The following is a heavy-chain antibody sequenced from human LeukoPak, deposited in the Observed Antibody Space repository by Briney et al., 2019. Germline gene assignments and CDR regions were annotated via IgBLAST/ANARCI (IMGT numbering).Heavy chain of an antibody. CDR1: GLTYSSHS. Sequence: PGGSLRLPCAASGLTYSSHSMNWVRQAPGKGLEWVSSISSSSNYIYYADSVKGRFTISRDNAKNSLYLQMNSLRAENTAVYYCARVPHARVRGVIITEYYFDYWGEGTLVTVSS. CDR2: ISSSSNYI. D-gene: IGHD3-10*01. V-gene: IGHV3-21*01. J-gene: IGHJ4*02. CDR3: ARVPHARVRGVIITEYYFDY.